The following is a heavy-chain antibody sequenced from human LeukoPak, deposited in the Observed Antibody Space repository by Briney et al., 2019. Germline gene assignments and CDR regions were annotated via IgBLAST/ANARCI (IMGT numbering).Heavy chain of an antibody. J-gene: IGHJ6*02. D-gene: IGHD5-18*01. CDR1: GYTFTSTE. Sequence: ASVKVSCKASGYTFTSTEIMCVRQATGQGLEWMGWMNPNSGDTGYAQKFQGSVTMTRDTSTSTAHMELSRLRFEDTAVCYCARAPRQLSYYYGVDVWGQGTTVTVSS. CDR2: MNPNSGDT. CDR3: ARAPRQLSYYYGVDV. V-gene: IGHV1-8*01.